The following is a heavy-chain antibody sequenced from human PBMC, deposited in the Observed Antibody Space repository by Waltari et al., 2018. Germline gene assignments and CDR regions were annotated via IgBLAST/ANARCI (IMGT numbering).Heavy chain of an antibody. CDR3: VKDSMRGMDV. D-gene: IGHD3-16*01. J-gene: IGHJ6*02. CDR2: INNRASFS. V-gene: IGHV3-23*01. CDR1: GISFNNYA. Sequence: EVQLLESGGDFVHPGGSLRLSCAASGISFNNYAMNWVRRAPGKGLEWVSAINNRASFSFYADSVKGRFTISRDNSKNTVSLEMNSLRVEDTAIYYCVKDSMRGMDVWGQGTTVTVSS.